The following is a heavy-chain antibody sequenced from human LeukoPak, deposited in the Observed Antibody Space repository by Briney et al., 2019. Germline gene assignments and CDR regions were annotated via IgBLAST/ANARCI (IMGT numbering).Heavy chain of an antibody. CDR3: ITPLPYSAQ. V-gene: IGHV3-15*07. D-gene: IGHD2-21*01. Sequence: QAPGXXXXWVGRIKSKPDGETTEYAAPVKDRFSISRDDSKSMMYLQMNSLKTEDTAVYYCITPLPYSAQGGQGTLVTVSS. CDR2: IKSKPDGETT. J-gene: IGHJ4*02.